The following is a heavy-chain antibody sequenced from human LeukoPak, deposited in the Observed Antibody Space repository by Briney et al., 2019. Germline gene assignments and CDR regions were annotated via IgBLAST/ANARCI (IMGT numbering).Heavy chain of an antibody. J-gene: IGHJ3*01. V-gene: IGHV3-72*01. D-gene: IGHD5-12*01. CDR1: GIRVNDQV. Sequence: GSLRLSLVAFGIRVNDQVIDWGRQAPGKGLEWVGRFSNKANSYTTEYATSVKGRFTISRDDSKDSLYLQMNDLKTEDTAVYHCTRGYSGVSIYAFDVWGQGTMVTVSS. CDR2: FSNKANSYTT. CDR3: TRGYSGVSIYAFDV.